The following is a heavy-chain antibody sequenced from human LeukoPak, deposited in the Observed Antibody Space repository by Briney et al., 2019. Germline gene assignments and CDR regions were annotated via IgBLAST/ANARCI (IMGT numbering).Heavy chain of an antibody. CDR1: GFDFHTFE. V-gene: IGHV3-48*03. J-gene: IGHJ4*02. CDR2: IGSSGRTT. D-gene: IGHD2-2*01. CDR3: ARADCSSASCSAVFDH. Sequence: GGSLRLSCAASGFDFHTFEMNWVRQAPGKGLEWVSRIGSSGRTTYYADSVKVRFTISRDNANNSLYLQMNSLGAEDTAVYYCARADCSSASCSAVFDHWGQGALVTVSS.